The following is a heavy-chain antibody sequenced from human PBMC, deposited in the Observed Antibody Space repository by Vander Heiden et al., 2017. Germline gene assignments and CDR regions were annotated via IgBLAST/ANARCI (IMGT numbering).Heavy chain of an antibody. J-gene: IGHJ4*02. Sequence: EVQLVESGGGLVKPEGSMSLSSAASGFTFSTHTMNWVRQAPGKGLEWVSSISSSSTYIYYADSVKGRFTISRDNAKNSLYLQMNSLRAEDTAVYYCVRGLVDYWGQGTLVTVSS. CDR2: ISSSSTYI. V-gene: IGHV3-21*01. CDR1: GFTFSTHT. CDR3: VRGLVDY. D-gene: IGHD6-19*01.